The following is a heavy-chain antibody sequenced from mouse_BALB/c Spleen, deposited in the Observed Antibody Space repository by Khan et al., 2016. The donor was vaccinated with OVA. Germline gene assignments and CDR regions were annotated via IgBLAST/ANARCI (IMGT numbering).Heavy chain of an antibody. V-gene: IGHV3-2*02. CDR1: GYSITSDYA. CDR2: ISYSGST. J-gene: IGHJ2*01. CDR3: ARSIMAN. Sequence: EVELVESGPGLVKPSQSPSLTCTVTGYSITSDYAWNWIRQFPGNKLEWMGYISYSGSTSYNPSLKSRISITRDTSKNQFFLQLNSVTTEDTATYYCARSIMANWGQGTTLTVSS.